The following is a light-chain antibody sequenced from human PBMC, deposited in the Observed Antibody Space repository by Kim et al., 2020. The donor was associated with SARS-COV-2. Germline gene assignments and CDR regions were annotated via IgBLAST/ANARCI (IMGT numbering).Light chain of an antibody. Sequence: QSALTQPASVSGSPGQSITISCTGTRSDIGGYNYVSWYQHHPGKAPKVIIYDVSRRPSGISNRFSGSKSGKTASLAISGLQAEDEADYYCSSYRSRSVVFGGGTQLTVL. J-gene: IGLJ2*01. CDR2: DVS. CDR1: RSDIGGYNY. V-gene: IGLV2-14*03. CDR3: SSYRSRSVV.